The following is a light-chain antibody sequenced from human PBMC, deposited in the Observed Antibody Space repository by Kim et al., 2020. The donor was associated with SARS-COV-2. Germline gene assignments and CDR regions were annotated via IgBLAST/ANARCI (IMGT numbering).Light chain of an antibody. CDR1: NIGSKT. CDR3: QVWDSSSDHVV. J-gene: IGLJ2*01. CDR2: YDS. Sequence: HGKTARIACGRNNIGSKTVHWYQQKPGQAPVLVIYYDSDRPSGIPERFSGSNSGNTATLTISRVEAGDEADYFCQVWDSSSDHVVFGGGTQLTVL. V-gene: IGLV3-21*04.